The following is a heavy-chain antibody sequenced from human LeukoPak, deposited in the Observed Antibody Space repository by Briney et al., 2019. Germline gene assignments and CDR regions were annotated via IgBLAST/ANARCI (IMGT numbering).Heavy chain of an antibody. J-gene: IGHJ4*02. D-gene: IGHD3-10*01. CDR1: GYTFTDYY. V-gene: IGHV1-2*02. CDR3: ARVYGDHYGSGVIDY. Sequence: ASVRVSCKASGYTFTDYYMHWVRQAPGQGLEWMGWINPNSGGTNYAQKFQGRVTITRDTSISTAYMELSRLRSDDTAVYYCARVYGDHYGSGVIDYWGQGTLVTISS. CDR2: INPNSGGT.